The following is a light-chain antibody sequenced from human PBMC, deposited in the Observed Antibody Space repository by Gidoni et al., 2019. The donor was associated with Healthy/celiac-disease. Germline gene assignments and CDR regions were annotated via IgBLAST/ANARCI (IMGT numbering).Light chain of an antibody. CDR3: QQYNNWPPWT. CDR2: GAS. CDR1: QSVSSN. V-gene: IGKV3-15*01. J-gene: IGKJ1*01. Sequence: EIVMTQSPATLSVSPGERATLSCRASQSVSSNLAWYQQKPGQAPRLLIYGASTRATGIPARFSGSGSGTEFTLTISSLQSEDFAVYYCQQYNNWPPWTFRPGTKVGI.